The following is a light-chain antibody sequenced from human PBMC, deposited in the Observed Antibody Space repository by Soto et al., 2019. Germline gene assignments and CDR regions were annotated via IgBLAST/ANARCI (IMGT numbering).Light chain of an antibody. CDR3: RQSFIAPWT. V-gene: IGKV1-39*01. Sequence: DIQMTQSPSSLSAAVGDRVTIPCLASQSMAGYLKLYQQKPGKVPKLLIYAASTVESGVPSRFSGSGSGTEFTLTLSSLQAERSATYYSRQSFIAPWTFGQGTKVDIK. J-gene: IGKJ1*01. CDR2: AAS. CDR1: QSMAGY.